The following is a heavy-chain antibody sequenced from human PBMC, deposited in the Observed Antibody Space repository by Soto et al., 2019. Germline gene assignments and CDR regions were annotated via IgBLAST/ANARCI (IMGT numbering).Heavy chain of an antibody. CDR2: IYHTGST. CDR3: ERGDGSGWAFDY. D-gene: IGHD6-19*01. V-gene: IGHV4-4*02. CDR1: GGSISSSNW. J-gene: IGHJ4*02. Sequence: QVQLQESGPGLVKPSGTLSLTCAVSGGSISSSNWWSWVRQTPGKGLECIGEIYHTGSTKYNPSLKSRLTISVDKSKNQFFLKLTSVTAADTAVYYCERGDGSGWAFDYWGQGTQVTVSS.